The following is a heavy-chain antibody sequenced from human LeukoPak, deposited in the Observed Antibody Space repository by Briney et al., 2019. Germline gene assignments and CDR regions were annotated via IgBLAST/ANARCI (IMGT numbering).Heavy chain of an antibody. D-gene: IGHD6-13*01. CDR3: SRADSNWANDY. CDR2: ISSDGSST. CDR1: GFSFSSSW. J-gene: IGHJ4*02. Sequence: GGSLRLSCVASGFSFSSSWMYWVRQVPGKGLVWASRISSDGSSTTYADSVKGRFTISRDNAKNTLYLQMNSLRVEDTAVYYCSRADSNWANDYWGQGTLVTVSS. V-gene: IGHV3-74*01.